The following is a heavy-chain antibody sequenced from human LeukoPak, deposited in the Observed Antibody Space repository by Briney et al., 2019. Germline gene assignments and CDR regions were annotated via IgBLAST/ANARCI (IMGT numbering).Heavy chain of an antibody. Sequence: GASVKVSCKASGYTFTGYYMHWVRQAPGKGLEWMGGFDPEDGETIYAQKFQGRVTMTEDTSTDTAYMELSSLRSEDTAVYYCATLLPYSGYAMDAFDIWGQGTMVTVSS. CDR1: GYTFTGYY. J-gene: IGHJ3*02. CDR2: FDPEDGET. CDR3: ATLLPYSGYAMDAFDI. V-gene: IGHV1-24*01. D-gene: IGHD5-12*01.